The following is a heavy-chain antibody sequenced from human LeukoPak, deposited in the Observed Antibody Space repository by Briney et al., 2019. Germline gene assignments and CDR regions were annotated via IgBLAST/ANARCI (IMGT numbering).Heavy chain of an antibody. V-gene: IGHV3-74*01. J-gene: IGHJ4*02. Sequence: GGSLRLSCAASGFTFSSFWIHWVRQVPGKGLVWVSRINSDGFSTCYADSVKGRFTISRDNAKNTLYLQMNSLRAEDTAVYYCARGTSGGYFDYGGQGTLVTVSS. CDR1: GFTFSSFW. CDR2: INSDGFST. D-gene: IGHD1-26*01. CDR3: ARGTSGGYFDY.